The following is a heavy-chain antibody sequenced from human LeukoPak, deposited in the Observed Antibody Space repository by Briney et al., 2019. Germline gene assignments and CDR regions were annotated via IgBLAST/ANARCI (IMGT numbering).Heavy chain of an antibody. Sequence: GGSLRLSCAASAFTFSNYALSWVRQAPGKGLEWVSSTSSSGGSTHYADSVKGRFTISRDNSKNTLFLQMNSLRAEDTAIYFCAKNTASVADMNYFDYWGQGSLVTVSS. J-gene: IGHJ4*02. CDR1: AFTFSNYA. CDR2: TSSSGGST. D-gene: IGHD6-19*01. V-gene: IGHV3-23*01. CDR3: AKNTASVADMNYFDY.